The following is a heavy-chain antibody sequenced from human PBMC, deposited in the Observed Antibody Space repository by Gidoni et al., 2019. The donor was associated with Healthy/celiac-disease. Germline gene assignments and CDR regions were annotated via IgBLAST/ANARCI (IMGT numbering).Heavy chain of an antibody. V-gene: IGHV3-74*01. Sequence: EVQLVESGGGLVQPGGSLRLSCAASGFTFSSYWMHWVRQAPGKGLVWVARINSDGSSTSYADSVKGRFTISRDNAKNTLYLQMNSLRAEDTAVYYCARELMEGDFWSGYYTRAFDIWGQGTMVTVSS. CDR3: ARELMEGDFWSGYYTRAFDI. J-gene: IGHJ3*02. D-gene: IGHD3-3*01. CDR2: INSDGSST. CDR1: GFTFSSYW.